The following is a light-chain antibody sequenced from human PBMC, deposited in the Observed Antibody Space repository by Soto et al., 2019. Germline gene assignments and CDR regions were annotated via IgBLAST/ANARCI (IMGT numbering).Light chain of an antibody. J-gene: IGLJ3*02. Sequence: QSALTQPASVSGSPGQSITISCTGSSSDVGGYNYVSWYQQHPGKAPKLMIYEVTNRPSAVSNRFSGSKSGNTASLSISGLQAEDEADYYCSSYTSRNTWVFGGGTQLTVL. CDR2: EVT. CDR1: SSDVGGYNY. CDR3: SSYTSRNTWV. V-gene: IGLV2-14*01.